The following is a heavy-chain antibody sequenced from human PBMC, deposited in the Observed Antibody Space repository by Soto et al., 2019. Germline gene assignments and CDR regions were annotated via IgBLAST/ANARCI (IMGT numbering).Heavy chain of an antibody. Sequence: QVQLVESGGGVVQPGRSLRLSRAASGFTFSSYAMHWVRQAPGKGLEWVAVISYDGSNKYYADSVKGRFTISRDNSKNTLYLQMNSLRAEDTAVYYCAREEGMGTYNWFDPWGQGTLVTVSS. V-gene: IGHV3-30-3*01. CDR3: AREEGMGTYNWFDP. J-gene: IGHJ5*02. D-gene: IGHD7-27*01. CDR1: GFTFSSYA. CDR2: ISYDGSNK.